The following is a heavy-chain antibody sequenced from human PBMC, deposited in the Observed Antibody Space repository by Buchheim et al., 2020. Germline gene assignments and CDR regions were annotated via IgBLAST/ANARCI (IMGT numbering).Heavy chain of an antibody. CDR2: ISSGSSYI. D-gene: IGHD1-26*01. Sequence: EVQLVESGGGLVKPGGSLRLSCAASGFTFSDYRMDWVRQAPGKGLEWVSSISSGSSYIFYTDSVKGRFTLSRANAKNSLYLQMNGMRAEDTAVYYCAKDGTMMGATTLDYWGQGTL. V-gene: IGHV3-21*01. CDR3: AKDGTMMGATTLDY. CDR1: GFTFSDYR. J-gene: IGHJ4*02.